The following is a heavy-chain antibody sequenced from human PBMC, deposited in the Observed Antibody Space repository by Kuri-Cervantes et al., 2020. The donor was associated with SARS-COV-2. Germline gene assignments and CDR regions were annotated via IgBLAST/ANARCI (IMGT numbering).Heavy chain of an antibody. CDR1: GYTFTSYG. V-gene: IGHV1-18*01. CDR2: ISAYNGNT. CDR3: ARGPTVAASSSVFDP. Sequence: ASVKVSCKASGYTFTSYGISWVRQAPGQGLEWMGWISAYNGNTNYAQKLQGRVTMTTDTSTSTAYMELRSLRSDDTAVYYCARGPTVAASSSVFDPWGQGTLVTVSS. J-gene: IGHJ5*02. D-gene: IGHD6-6*01.